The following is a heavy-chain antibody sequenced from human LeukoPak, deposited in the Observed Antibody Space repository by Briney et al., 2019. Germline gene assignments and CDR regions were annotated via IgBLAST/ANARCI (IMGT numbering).Heavy chain of an antibody. Sequence: GGSLRLSCAASGFIFGDYGMTWVRQVPGKGLEWVSGINWSGSDTGYGDSVKGRFTVSRDNAKNSLYLQMNSLRAGDTAFYYCARDLIGSRFFDYWGRGTLVTVSS. V-gene: IGHV3-20*04. CDR3: ARDLIGSRFFDY. CDR2: INWSGSDT. CDR1: GFIFGDYG. J-gene: IGHJ4*02. D-gene: IGHD2/OR15-2a*01.